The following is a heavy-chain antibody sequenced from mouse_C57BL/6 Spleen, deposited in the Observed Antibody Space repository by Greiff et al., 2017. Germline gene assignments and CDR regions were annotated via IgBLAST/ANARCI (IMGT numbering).Heavy chain of an antibody. V-gene: IGHV1-18*01. CDR1: GYTFTDYN. Sequence: DVKLVESGPELVKPGASVKIPCKASGYTFTDYNMDWVKQSHGKSLEWIGDINPNNGGTIYNQKFKGKATLTVDKSSSTAYMELRSLTSEDTAVYYCARRGWGAWFAYWGQGTLVTVSA. CDR2: INPNNGGT. CDR3: ARRGWGAWFAY. J-gene: IGHJ3*01.